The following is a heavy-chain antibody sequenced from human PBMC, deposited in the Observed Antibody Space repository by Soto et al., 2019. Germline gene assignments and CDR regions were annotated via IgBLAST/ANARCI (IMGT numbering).Heavy chain of an antibody. V-gene: IGHV3-23*01. CDR1: GFTLSSYA. D-gene: IGHD6-19*01. CDR3: AKLLLTYTSDGSDY. J-gene: IGHJ4*02. Sequence: EVQLLESGGGLVQPGGSLRLSCAASGFTLSSYAMTWVRQGPGKGLEWVSTIRGSDAGTYHADSVRGRFTISRDNSKNTLDLQMNSLRAEDTAVYYCAKLLLTYTSDGSDYWGQGTLGTVST. CDR2: IRGSDAGT.